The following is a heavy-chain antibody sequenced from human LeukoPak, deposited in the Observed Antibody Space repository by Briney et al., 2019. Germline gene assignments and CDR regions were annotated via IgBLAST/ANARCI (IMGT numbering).Heavy chain of an antibody. CDR3: ARIEAEDYYYMDV. Sequence: PSETLSLTCTVSGGSISSYYWSWIRQPPGKGLEWIGYIYTSGSTNYNPSLKSRVTISVDTSKNQFSLKLSSVTAADTAVYYCARIEAEDYYYMDVWGKGTTVTVSS. J-gene: IGHJ6*03. CDR2: IYTSGST. V-gene: IGHV4-4*09. CDR1: GGSISSYY.